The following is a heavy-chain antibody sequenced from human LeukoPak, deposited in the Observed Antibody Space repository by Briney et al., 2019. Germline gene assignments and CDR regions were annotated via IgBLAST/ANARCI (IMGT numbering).Heavy chain of an antibody. D-gene: IGHD3-10*01. Sequence: PSETLSLTCAVSGYSISSGYYWGWLRQPPGKGLEWIASIYHTGTTYYNPSLKSRVTISLDTSKNQFSLKLSSVTAADTAVYYCGRDLGGSGSYYYEWGQGTPVTVSS. V-gene: IGHV4-38-2*02. CDR3: GRDLGGSGSYYYE. J-gene: IGHJ4*02. CDR2: IYHTGTT. CDR1: GYSISSGYY.